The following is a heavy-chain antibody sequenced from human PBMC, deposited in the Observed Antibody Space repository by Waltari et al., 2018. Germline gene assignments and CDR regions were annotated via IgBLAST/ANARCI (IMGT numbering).Heavy chain of an antibody. J-gene: IGHJ5*02. D-gene: IGHD3-3*01. CDR3: VKDGYEFWSGYYNA. CDR2: IYSGGST. V-gene: IGHV3-53*01. CDR1: GFTVSSNY. Sequence: EVQLVESGGGLIQPGGSLRLSCAASGFTVSSNYMSWVRQAPGKGLEWVSVIYSGGSTYDADSVKGRFTISRDNSQDTVFLDMTNVKAEDTAVYFCVKDGYEFWSGYYNAWGQGTVVAVSS.